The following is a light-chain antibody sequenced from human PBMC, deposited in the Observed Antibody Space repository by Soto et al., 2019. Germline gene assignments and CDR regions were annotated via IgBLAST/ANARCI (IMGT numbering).Light chain of an antibody. CDR1: QSVSSSY. Sequence: EIVLTQSPGTLSLSPGERATLSCRASQSVSSSYLAWYQQKPGQAPRLLIYGASSRATGIPDRYSGSGSGTDFTLTISRIEPEESAVYYCQQYGSSPNTFGQGTKLEIK. J-gene: IGKJ2*01. CDR3: QQYGSSPNT. V-gene: IGKV3-20*01. CDR2: GAS.